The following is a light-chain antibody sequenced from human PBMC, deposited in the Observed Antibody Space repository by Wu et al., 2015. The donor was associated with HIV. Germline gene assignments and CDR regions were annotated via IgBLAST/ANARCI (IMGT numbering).Light chain of an antibody. CDR3: QQYGNSPWT. J-gene: IGKJ1*01. Sequence: EIVLTQSPGTLSLSPGERATLSCRASQNIRSNYLAWYQQRPGQAPRLLIYGASSRATGIADRFSGGGSGTDFSLTISRLESEDFAVYYCQQYGNSPWTFGQGTKVEIK. CDR1: QNIRSNY. V-gene: IGKV3-20*01. CDR2: GAS.